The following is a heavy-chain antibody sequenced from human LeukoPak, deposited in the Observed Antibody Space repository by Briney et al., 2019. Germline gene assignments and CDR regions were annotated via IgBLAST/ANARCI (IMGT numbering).Heavy chain of an antibody. V-gene: IGHV4-39*01. CDR3: ARLGVTIGSTPYFQH. D-gene: IGHD4-11*01. CDR2: IYYSGST. Sequence: SETLSLTCTVSGGSISSSSYYWGWIRQPPGKGLEWIGSIYYSGSTYYNPSLKSRVTISVDTSKNQFSLKLSSVTAADTAVYYCARLGVTIGSTPYFQHWGQGTLVTVSS. J-gene: IGHJ1*01. CDR1: GGSISSSSYY.